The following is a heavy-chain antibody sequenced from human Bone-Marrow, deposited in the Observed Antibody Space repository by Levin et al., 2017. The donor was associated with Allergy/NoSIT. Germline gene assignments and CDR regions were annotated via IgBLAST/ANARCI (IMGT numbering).Heavy chain of an antibody. CDR2: MNPNSGNT. CDR1: GYTFTSYD. J-gene: IGHJ4*02. V-gene: IGHV1-8*01. CDR3: ARGRRPLYYFDY. Sequence: ASVKVSCKASGYTFTSYDINWVRQATGQGLEWMGWMNPNSGNTGYAQKFQGRVTMTRNTSISTAYMELSSLRSEDTAVYYCARGRRPLYYFDYWGQGTLVTVSS.